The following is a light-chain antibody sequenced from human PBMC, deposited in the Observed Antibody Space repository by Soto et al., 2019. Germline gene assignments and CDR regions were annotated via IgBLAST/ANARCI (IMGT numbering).Light chain of an antibody. CDR2: GND. CDR3: QSYDSSLSGWV. V-gene: IGLV1-40*01. CDR1: SSNIGAGYD. J-gene: IGLJ7*01. Sequence: QSVLTQPPSVSGAPGQRVTISCTGSSSNIGAGYDVHWYQQFPGTAPKLLIVGNDNRPSGVPDRFSGSKSGTSASLAITGLQAEDEADYYCQSYDSSLSGWVFGGGTQLTVL.